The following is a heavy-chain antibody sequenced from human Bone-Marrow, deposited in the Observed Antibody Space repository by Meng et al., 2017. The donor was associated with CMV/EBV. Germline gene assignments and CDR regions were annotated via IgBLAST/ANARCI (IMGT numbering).Heavy chain of an antibody. CDR2: TRYDGGNE. V-gene: IGHV3-30*02. CDR3: AKDKAFYYYGMDV. J-gene: IGHJ6*04. Sequence: GESLKISCAASGFTFSSYGMHWVRQAPGKGLEWVAFTRYDGGNEYYVDSVKGRFTSSRDNSKNTLYLKMINLRTEDTAVYYCAKDKAFYYYGMDVWGKGTKVTVSS. CDR1: GFTFSSYG.